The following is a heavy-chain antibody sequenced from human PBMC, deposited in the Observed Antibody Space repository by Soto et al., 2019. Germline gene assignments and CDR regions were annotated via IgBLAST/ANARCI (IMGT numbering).Heavy chain of an antibody. Sequence: QVQLVESGGGVVQPGRSLRLSCTASGFAFNSYGMHWVRQAPGKGLEWVAVIWYDGSNKYYADSVKGRFTISRDNSKKTLYLQMNSLRAEDTAVYYCARGGGRWYFDYWGQGTLVTVSS. V-gene: IGHV3-33*01. CDR3: ARGGGRWYFDY. J-gene: IGHJ4*02. CDR1: GFAFNSYG. CDR2: IWYDGSNK. D-gene: IGHD3-16*01.